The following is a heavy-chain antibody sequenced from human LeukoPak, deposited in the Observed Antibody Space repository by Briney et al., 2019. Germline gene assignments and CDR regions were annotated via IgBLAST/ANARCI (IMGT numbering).Heavy chain of an antibody. CDR2: INHSGST. CDR1: GGSFSGYY. V-gene: IGHV4-34*01. D-gene: IGHD4-17*01. Sequence: SETLSLTCAVYGGSFSGYYWSWIRQPPGKGLEWIGEINHSGSTNYNPSLKSRVTISVDTSKNQFSLKLSSVTAADTAVYYCASPHYGDYEWYFDLWGRGTLVTVSS. J-gene: IGHJ2*01. CDR3: ASPHYGDYEWYFDL.